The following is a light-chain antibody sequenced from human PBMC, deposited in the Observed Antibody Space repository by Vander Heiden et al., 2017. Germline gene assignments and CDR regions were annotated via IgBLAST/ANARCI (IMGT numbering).Light chain of an antibody. CDR3: QQRSNWPPLT. CDR2: DAS. J-gene: IGKJ4*01. V-gene: IGKV3-11*01. CDR1: QSVSSY. Sequence: IVLTQSPATLSLSPGERATLSCRASQSVSSYLAWYQQKPGQAPRLLIYDASNRDTGIPARFSGSGYGTYFTLTISIREPEDFAVYYCQQRSNWPPLTFGGGTKVEIK.